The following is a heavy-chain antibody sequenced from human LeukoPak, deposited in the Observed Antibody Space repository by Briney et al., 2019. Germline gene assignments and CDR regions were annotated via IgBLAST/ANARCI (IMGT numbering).Heavy chain of an antibody. CDR1: GGTFSSYA. V-gene: IGHV1-8*02. Sequence: GASVKVSCKASGGTFSSYAINWVRQATGQGLEWMGWMNPNSGNTGYAQKFQGRVTMTRNTSISTAYMELSSLRSEDTAVYYCARVSSGWYDEDYWGQGTLVTVSS. CDR3: ARVSSGWYDEDY. J-gene: IGHJ4*02. D-gene: IGHD6-19*01. CDR2: MNPNSGNT.